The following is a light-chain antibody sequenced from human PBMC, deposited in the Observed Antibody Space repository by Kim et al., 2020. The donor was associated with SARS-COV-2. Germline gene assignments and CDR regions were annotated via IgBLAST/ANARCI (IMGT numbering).Light chain of an antibody. J-gene: IGKJ4*01. Sequence: SPGEGATLPCRASQRISSYLAWYQQKPGQAPRLLIYDASNRATGIPARCSGSGSGTDFTLTISSLEPEDFAVYYCQQRSNWPPFTFGGGTKVDIK. V-gene: IGKV3-11*01. CDR2: DAS. CDR1: QRISSY. CDR3: QQRSNWPPFT.